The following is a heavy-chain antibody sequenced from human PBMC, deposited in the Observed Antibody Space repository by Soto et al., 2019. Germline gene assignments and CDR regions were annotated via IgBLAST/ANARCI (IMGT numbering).Heavy chain of an antibody. CDR3: AMYSPEYYDILTGPLRGWFDP. CDR2: IIPIFGTA. V-gene: IGHV1-69*13. Sequence: SVKVSCKASGGTFSSYAISWVRQAPGQGLEWMGGIIPIFGTANYAQKFQGRVTITADESTSTAYMELSSLRSEDTAVYYCAMYSPEYYDILTGPLRGWFDPWGQGTLVPVSS. D-gene: IGHD3-9*01. CDR1: GGTFSSYA. J-gene: IGHJ5*02.